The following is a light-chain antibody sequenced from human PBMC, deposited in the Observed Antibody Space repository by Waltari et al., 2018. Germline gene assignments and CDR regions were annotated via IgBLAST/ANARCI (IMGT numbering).Light chain of an antibody. CDR2: WAS. CDR3: QQYYSSPPA. V-gene: IGKV4-1*01. Sequence: DLVMTQSPDSLAVSLGERATINCKSSQSVLYSSNNKNYLAWYQQKPGQPPKLLIYWASTRESGVPDRFSGSGSGTDFTLTISSLQAEDVAAYYCQQYYSSPPAFAQGTKVEIK. J-gene: IGKJ1*01. CDR1: QSVLYSSNNKNY.